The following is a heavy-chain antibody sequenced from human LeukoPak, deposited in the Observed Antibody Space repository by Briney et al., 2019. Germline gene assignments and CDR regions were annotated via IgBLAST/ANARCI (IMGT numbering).Heavy chain of an antibody. CDR3: ARGGAY. Sequence: GGSLRLSCAASGFTFSNYGMHWVRQAPGKGLEWVAVIWFDGSNRYYADSVKGRFTISRDNSKNTLYLEMNSLRAEDTAVYYCARGGAYWGQGTLVTVSS. V-gene: IGHV3-33*01. J-gene: IGHJ4*02. CDR1: GFTFSNYG. D-gene: IGHD3-10*01. CDR2: IWFDGSNR.